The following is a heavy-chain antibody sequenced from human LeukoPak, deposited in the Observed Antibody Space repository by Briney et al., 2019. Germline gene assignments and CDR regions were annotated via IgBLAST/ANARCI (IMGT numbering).Heavy chain of an antibody. CDR3: ARGRSGHGGLDY. J-gene: IGHJ4*02. V-gene: IGHV4-61*01. D-gene: IGHD3-10*01. CDR2: IYYSGST. Sequence: PSETLSLTCTVSGYSISSGYYWNWIRQPPGKGLEWIGYIYYSGSTAYNPSLKSRLTISLDTSKNQFSLKLNSATAADTAVYYCARGRSGHGGLDYWGQGTLVTVSS. CDR1: GYSISSGYY.